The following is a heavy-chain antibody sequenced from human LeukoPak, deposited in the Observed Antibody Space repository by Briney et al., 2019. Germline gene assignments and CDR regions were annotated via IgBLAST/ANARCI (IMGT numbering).Heavy chain of an antibody. J-gene: IGHJ4*02. Sequence: ASVKVSCKASGYIFTSYDINWVRQATGQGLEWMAWMNPNSGNTGYAQKFQGRVTMTRNTSISTAYMELSSLRSEDTAVYYCARGLRYFDWLTRHDFDYWGQGTLVTVSS. CDR3: ARGLRYFDWLTRHDFDY. CDR1: GYIFTSYD. D-gene: IGHD3-9*01. V-gene: IGHV1-8*01. CDR2: MNPNSGNT.